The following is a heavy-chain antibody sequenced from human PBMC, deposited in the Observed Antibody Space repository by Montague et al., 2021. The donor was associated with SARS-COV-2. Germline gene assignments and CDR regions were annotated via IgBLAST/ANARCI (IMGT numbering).Heavy chain of an antibody. CDR2: IYYGGST. J-gene: IGHJ6*02. CDR1: GGSISSGGYY. D-gene: IGHD2-2*01. V-gene: IGHV4-31*03. Sequence: TLSLTCTVSGGSISSGGYYWSWIRQHPGKGLEWIGYIYYGGSTYYNPSLKSRVTISVDTSKNQFSLKLSSVTAADTAVYYCARGVVVPAAMSLYQGYYYYGMDVWGQGTTVTVSS. CDR3: ARGVVVPAAMSLYQGYYYYGMDV.